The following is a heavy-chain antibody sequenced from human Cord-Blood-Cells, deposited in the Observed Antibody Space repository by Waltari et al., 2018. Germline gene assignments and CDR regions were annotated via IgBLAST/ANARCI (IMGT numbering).Heavy chain of an antibody. V-gene: IGHV4-39*01. J-gene: IGHJ4*02. D-gene: IGHD6-19*01. CDR1: GGSISSSSYY. CDR3: ARQYSSGWYFDY. Sequence: QLQLQESGPGLVKPSETLSLTCTVSGGSISSSSYYWGWIRQPPGKGREWIGRIYYSGSTYYNPSPKSRVTISVDTSKTQFSLKLSSVTAADTAVYYCARQYSSGWYFDYWGQGTLVTVSS. CDR2: IYYSGST.